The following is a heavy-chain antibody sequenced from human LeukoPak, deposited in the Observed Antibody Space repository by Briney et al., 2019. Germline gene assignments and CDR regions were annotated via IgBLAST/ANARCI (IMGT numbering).Heavy chain of an antibody. J-gene: IGHJ3*02. Sequence: PGRSLRLSCAASGFTFSSYGMHWVRQAPGKGLEWVAVISYDGSNKYYADSVKGRFTISRDNSKNTLYLQMNSLRAEDTAVYYCAKFPGFYGDYPKDAFDIWGQGTMVTVSS. D-gene: IGHD4-17*01. V-gene: IGHV3-30*18. CDR2: ISYDGSNK. CDR1: GFTFSSYG. CDR3: AKFPGFYGDYPKDAFDI.